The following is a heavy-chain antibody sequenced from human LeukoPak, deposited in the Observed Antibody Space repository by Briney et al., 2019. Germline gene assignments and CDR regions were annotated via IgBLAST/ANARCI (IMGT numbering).Heavy chain of an antibody. CDR2: ISYDGGNT. J-gene: IGHJ6*02. CDR3: AKDHPPYGDYYYGMDV. V-gene: IGHV3-30*18. D-gene: IGHD4-17*01. CDR1: GFTFSSYG. Sequence: GGSLRLSSAASGFTFSSYGIHWVRQAPGKGLEWVSFISYDGGNTHYADSVKGRFTFSRDNSKNTVYLQMSGLRAEDTAVYYCAKDHPPYGDYYYGMDVWGQGTTVTVSS.